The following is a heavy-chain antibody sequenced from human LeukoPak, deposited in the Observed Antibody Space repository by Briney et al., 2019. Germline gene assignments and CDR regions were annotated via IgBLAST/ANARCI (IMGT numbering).Heavy chain of an antibody. D-gene: IGHD3-16*01. J-gene: IGHJ6*02. V-gene: IGHV3-7*03. CDR2: INHNGNVN. Sequence: GGSLRLSCAASGFTFTDHWMSWVRQAPGKGLEWVASINHNGNVNYYVDSVKGRFTISRDNAKNSLYLQMSNLRAEDTAVYFCARGGGLDVWGQGATVTVSS. CDR1: GFTFTDHW. CDR3: ARGGGLDV.